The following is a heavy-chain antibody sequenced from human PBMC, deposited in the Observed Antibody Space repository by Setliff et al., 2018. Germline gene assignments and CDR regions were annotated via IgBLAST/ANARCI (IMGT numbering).Heavy chain of an antibody. CDR1: GYDFSKYW. D-gene: IGHD1-26*01. V-gene: IGHV5-51*01. J-gene: IGHJ3*02. Sequence: GESLKISCQASGYDFSKYWIGWVSQMPGEGLDWMGIIFPSDSDTRYGPSFQGQVTISAAKSITTVYLQINSLKASDTAIYFCARGDTIGFGAFDIWGQGTMVTVSS. CDR3: ARGDTIGFGAFDI. CDR2: IFPSDSDT.